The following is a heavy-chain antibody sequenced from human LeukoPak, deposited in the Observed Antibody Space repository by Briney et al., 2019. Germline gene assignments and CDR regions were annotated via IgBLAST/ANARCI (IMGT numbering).Heavy chain of an antibody. CDR3: ARGAGGYSYGYPDS. CDR2: LSYDGTHK. D-gene: IGHD5-18*01. J-gene: IGHJ4*02. V-gene: IGHV3-30*04. Sequence: PGGSLRLSCTASRFTFSSYSMHWVRQAPGKGLEWVAVLSYDGTHKYYTDSVKGRFTISRDNSKITLYLQMNSLRPEDTAVYFCARGAGGYSYGYPDSWGQGTLVTVSS. CDR1: RFTFSSYS.